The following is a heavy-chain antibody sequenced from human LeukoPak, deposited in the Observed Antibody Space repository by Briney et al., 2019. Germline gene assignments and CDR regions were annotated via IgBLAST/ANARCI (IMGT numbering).Heavy chain of an antibody. Sequence: GGSLRLSCAASGFTFSSYAMSWVRQAPEKGLVWVAVMGGGGSPTYYADSVKGRFTISRDNSRNTVYLQMNSLRAEDTAMYYCRAGGWLRVDYFDDWGQGTLVTVSS. CDR3: RAGGWLRVDYFDD. CDR2: MGGGGSPT. V-gene: IGHV3-23*01. J-gene: IGHJ4*02. D-gene: IGHD3-9*01. CDR1: GFTFSSYA.